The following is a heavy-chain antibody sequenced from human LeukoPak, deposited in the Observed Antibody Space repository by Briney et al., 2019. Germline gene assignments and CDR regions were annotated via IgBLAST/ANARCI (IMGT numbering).Heavy chain of an antibody. CDR1: GFTFSGSA. Sequence: GGSLRLSCAASGFTFSGSAMHWVRQASGKGLEWVGRIRSKANSYATAYAASVKGRFTISRDDSKNTAYLQMNSLKTEDTAVYYCTKDGGSRYAFDIWGQGTMVTVSS. CDR3: TKDGGSRYAFDI. J-gene: IGHJ3*02. V-gene: IGHV3-73*01. CDR2: IRSKANSYAT. D-gene: IGHD3-16*01.